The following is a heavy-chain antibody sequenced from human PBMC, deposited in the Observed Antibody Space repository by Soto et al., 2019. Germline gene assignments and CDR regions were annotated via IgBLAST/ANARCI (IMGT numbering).Heavy chain of an antibody. D-gene: IGHD2-21*01. V-gene: IGHV3-7*01. CDR2: ISGGASDK. CDR1: GFMFSAYW. CDR3: VREDWHRFDS. J-gene: IGHJ4*02. Sequence: EVQLVESGGRSVQPGGSLRLSCAASGFMFSAYWMSWVRQDPGKGLEWVATISGGASDKFYVDSVKGRFTISRDDSKNTLYLQMNSLRDEDTAVYYCVREDWHRFDSWGQGTLVTVSS.